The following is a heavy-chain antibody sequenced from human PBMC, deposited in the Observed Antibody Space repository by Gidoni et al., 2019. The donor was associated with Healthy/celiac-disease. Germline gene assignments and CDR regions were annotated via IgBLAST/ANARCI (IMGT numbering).Heavy chain of an antibody. CDR2: IIPIFGTA. CDR1: VGTFSSYA. V-gene: IGHV1-69*01. CDR3: ARAHQKMTTVTKFDY. Sequence: QVQLVQSGAEVKKPGSSVKVSCKASVGTFSSYAISWVRQAPGQGLEWMGGIIPIFGTANYAQKFQGRVTITADESTSTAYMELSSLRSEDTAVYYCARAHQKMTTVTKFDYWGQGTLVTVSS. J-gene: IGHJ4*02. D-gene: IGHD4-17*01.